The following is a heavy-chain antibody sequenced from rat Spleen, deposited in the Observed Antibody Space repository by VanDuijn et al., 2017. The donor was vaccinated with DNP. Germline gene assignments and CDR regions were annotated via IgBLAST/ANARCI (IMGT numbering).Heavy chain of an antibody. Sequence: EVQLVESGGGLVQPGRSLKLSCAASGFTFSNSDMAWVRQAPTKGLEWVASISTSGGSTYYRDSVKGRFTISRDNAKSTLNLQMDSLRSEDTATYYCARDNYVTSGAMDAWGQGTSVTVSS. V-gene: IGHV5-25*01. J-gene: IGHJ4*01. CDR3: ARDNYVTSGAMDA. CDR1: GFTFSNSD. D-gene: IGHD1-11*01. CDR2: ISTSGGST.